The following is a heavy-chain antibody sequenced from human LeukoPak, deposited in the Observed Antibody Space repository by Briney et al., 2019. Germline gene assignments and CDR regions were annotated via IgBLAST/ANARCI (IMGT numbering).Heavy chain of an antibody. CDR2: IYVTGN. D-gene: IGHD3-16*02. V-gene: IGHV4-59*08. CDR3: ARHIGGGIEDMDV. CDR1: GGSIGTYY. J-gene: IGHJ6*03. Sequence: SETLSLTCTVSGGSIGTYYWSWVRQSPGQGLERIGYIYVTGNRYNPYLQSRVTISVYPSRSQFFLKMSSVTAADTAVYYCARHIGGGIEDMDVWGKGTKVTVSS.